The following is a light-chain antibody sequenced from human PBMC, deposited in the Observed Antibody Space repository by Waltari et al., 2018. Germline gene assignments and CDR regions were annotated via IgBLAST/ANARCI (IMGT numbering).Light chain of an antibody. CDR3: QHYVRLPAT. J-gene: IGKJ1*01. CDR2: HTS. Sequence: EIMLTQSPGTLSLSPGDRATLSCKASQSIVKSLAWYQQKPGQSPRLLIYHTSIRATGIPDRFSGSGSETDFSLTISRLEPEDFAVYYCQHYVRLPATFGQGTNVEIK. V-gene: IGKV3-20*01. CDR1: QSIVKS.